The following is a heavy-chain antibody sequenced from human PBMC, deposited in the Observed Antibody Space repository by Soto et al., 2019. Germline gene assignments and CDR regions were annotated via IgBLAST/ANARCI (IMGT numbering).Heavy chain of an antibody. CDR1: GVSISSYY. CDR2: IYYSGST. V-gene: IGHV4-59*01. CDR3: ARAVRYYGSGSYDPFYYYGMDV. Sequence: XATLALTCTVSGVSISSYYWSWIRQPAGKGLEWVGYIYYSGSTNYNPSLKSRVTISVDTSKNQSSLKLSSVTAADTAVYYCARAVRYYGSGSYDPFYYYGMDVWGQGTTVTVSS. D-gene: IGHD3-10*01. J-gene: IGHJ6*02.